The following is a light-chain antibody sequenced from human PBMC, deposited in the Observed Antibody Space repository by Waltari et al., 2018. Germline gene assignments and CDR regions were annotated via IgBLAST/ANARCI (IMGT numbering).Light chain of an antibody. Sequence: EIVMTQSPVTLSVSPGERVTLSCRASQSIRNNLAWYQQKAGQPPRLLSYGASTRAPGLPARFSGRGSGTEFALTISSLQPEDFAVYYCHHYNKRPPSYTFGQGTRLEIK. CDR1: QSIRNN. J-gene: IGKJ2*01. CDR2: GAS. CDR3: HHYNKRPPSYT. V-gene: IGKV3-15*01.